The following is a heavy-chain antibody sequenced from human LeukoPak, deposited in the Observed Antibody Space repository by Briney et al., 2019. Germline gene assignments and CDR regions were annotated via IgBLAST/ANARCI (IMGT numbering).Heavy chain of an antibody. J-gene: IGHJ4*02. CDR1: GFTFSNYW. D-gene: IGHD1-14*01. CDR3: ARLRTFDY. Sequence: GGSLRLSCAASGFTFSNYWMSWVRQAPGKGLEWVANIKQDGSERYYVGSVKGRFTISRDNADNSLYLQMNSLRAEDTAVYYCARLRTFDYWGQGTLVTVSS. CDR2: IKQDGSER. V-gene: IGHV3-7*03.